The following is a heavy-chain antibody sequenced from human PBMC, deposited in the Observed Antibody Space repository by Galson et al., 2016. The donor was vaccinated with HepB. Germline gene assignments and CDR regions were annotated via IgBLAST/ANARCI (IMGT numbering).Heavy chain of an antibody. CDR3: ARGILATTRIIFDY. Sequence: PPGKGLEWIGYIHYRGSTNYNPSLKSRVTISVDTSKNLFSLKLSSVTAADTAMYFCARGILATTRIIFDYWGQGTLVTISS. V-gene: IGHV4-59*01. D-gene: IGHD1/OR15-1a*01. CDR2: IHYRGST. J-gene: IGHJ4*02.